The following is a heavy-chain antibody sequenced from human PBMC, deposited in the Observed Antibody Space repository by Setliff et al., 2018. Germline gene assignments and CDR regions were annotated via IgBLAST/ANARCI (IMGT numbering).Heavy chain of an antibody. Sequence: SETLSLTCTVSGGYIRSFHWSWIRQPPGKGLEWIGYIYYSGTTNYNPSLKSRVTISLDTSKNKFSLRLNSVTAADTAVYYCARLPKIVTGYYGSHYYYYMDVWGKGTTVTVSS. CDR2: IYYSGTT. CDR3: ARLPKIVTGYYGSHYYYYMDV. J-gene: IGHJ6*03. CDR1: GGYIRSFH. D-gene: IGHD3-9*01. V-gene: IGHV4-59*08.